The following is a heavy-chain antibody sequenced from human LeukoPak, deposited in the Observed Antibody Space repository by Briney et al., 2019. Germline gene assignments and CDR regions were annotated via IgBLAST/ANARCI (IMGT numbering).Heavy chain of an antibody. CDR3: ARANGAFDY. CDR1: GFTFSSYG. Sequence: PGGSLRLSCAASGFTFSSYGMHWVRKAPGKGLEWVAVISYDGTNKYYADSVKGRFTISRDNSKNTLYLQMNSLRAEDTAVYYCARANGAFDYWGQGTLVTVSS. V-gene: IGHV3-30*03. J-gene: IGHJ4*02. CDR2: ISYDGTNK. D-gene: IGHD1-26*01.